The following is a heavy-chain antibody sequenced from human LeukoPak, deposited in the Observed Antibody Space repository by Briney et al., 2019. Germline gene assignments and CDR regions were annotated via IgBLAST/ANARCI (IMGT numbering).Heavy chain of an antibody. CDR1: GGSMSSYY. V-gene: IGHV4-59*01. CDR3: ARELGYPGLTPRLSAPDEKDYYYYYMDV. Sequence: PSETLSLTCSVSGGSMSSYYWSWLRQSPGKGLEWIGYIYHSGSTDYNSSLKSRVTISEDTSKKQFSLKVSSVTAADTAVYYCARELGYPGLTPRLSAPDEKDYYYYYMDVWGKGTTVTVSS. J-gene: IGHJ6*03. CDR2: IYHSGST. D-gene: IGHD1-14*01.